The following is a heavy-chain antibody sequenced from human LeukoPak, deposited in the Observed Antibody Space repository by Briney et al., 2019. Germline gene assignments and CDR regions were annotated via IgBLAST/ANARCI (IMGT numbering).Heavy chain of an antibody. CDR3: ARHVTGQPEGY. CDR2: IYYSGKM. J-gene: IGHJ4*02. CDR1: GGSISSSDYY. Sequence: SETLSLTCTVPGGSISSSDYYWGWIRQPPGKGLEWIGSIYYSGKMFYNPSLKSRVTISVDTSKNQFSLNLSSVTAADTAFYYGARHVTGQPEGYWGQGTLVTVSS. V-gene: IGHV4-39*01.